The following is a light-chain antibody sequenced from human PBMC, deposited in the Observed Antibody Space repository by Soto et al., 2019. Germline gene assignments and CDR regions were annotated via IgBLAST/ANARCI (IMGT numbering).Light chain of an antibody. Sequence: QSALTQPRSVSGSPGQSVTISCTGTSGDVGAYDRVSWYQHHPTKAPKLIIYDVTNRPSGVPYRFSGSKSGSTASLTISGLQAEDEADYYWCSHAGGSSLVFGGGTNVTVL. V-gene: IGLV2-11*01. CDR1: SGDVGAYDR. CDR3: CSHAGGSSLV. J-gene: IGLJ3*02. CDR2: DVT.